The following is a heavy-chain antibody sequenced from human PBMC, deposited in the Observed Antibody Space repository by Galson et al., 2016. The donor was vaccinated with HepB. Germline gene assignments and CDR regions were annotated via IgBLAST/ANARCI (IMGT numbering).Heavy chain of an antibody. CDR3: ARAGYCGPTSCQFYYYGVDV. J-gene: IGHJ6*02. CDR2: ISASGTAT. D-gene: IGHD2-21*01. Sequence: SLRLSCAASGFTFSDYYLSWIRQAPGKGLEWVSHISASGTATYNADSVKGRFTISRDNAQNSLYLQMDGLRAEDTAVYFCARAGYCGPTSCQFYYYGVDVWGQGTTVTVSS. CDR1: GFTFSDYY. V-gene: IGHV3-11*01.